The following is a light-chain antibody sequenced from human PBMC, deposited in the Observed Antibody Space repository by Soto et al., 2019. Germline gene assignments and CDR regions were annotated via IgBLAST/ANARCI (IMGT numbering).Light chain of an antibody. Sequence: QSVLRQPPSVSVAPGQKVTISCSGSGSNTGKNYVSWYQQLPGTAPKLLIYEDSRRPSGIPDRFSGSKSGTSATLGITGLQTGDEADYYCGSWDSSLSAVVFGTGTKVTV. CDR1: GSNTGKNY. CDR2: EDS. J-gene: IGLJ1*01. CDR3: GSWDSSLSAVV. V-gene: IGLV1-51*02.